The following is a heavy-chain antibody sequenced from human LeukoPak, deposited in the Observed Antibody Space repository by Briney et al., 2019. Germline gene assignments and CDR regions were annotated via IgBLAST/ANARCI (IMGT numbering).Heavy chain of an antibody. CDR2: MNPNSGNT. V-gene: IGHV1-8*03. CDR3: AREGSAVAGIGFDY. J-gene: IGHJ4*02. CDR1: GYTFTSYD. Sequence: GASVKVSCKASGYTFTSYDINWVQQATGQGLEWMGWMNPNSGNTGYAQKFQGRVTITRNTSISTAYMELSSLRSEDTAVYYCAREGSAVAGIGFDYWGQGTLVTVSS. D-gene: IGHD6-19*01.